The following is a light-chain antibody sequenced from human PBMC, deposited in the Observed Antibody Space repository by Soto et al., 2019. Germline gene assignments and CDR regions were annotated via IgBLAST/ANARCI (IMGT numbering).Light chain of an antibody. J-gene: IGKJ1*01. Sequence: TLSKTTRKTATPSFRASQSVSNNYLAWYQQKPGQAPRLLIYGASNRATGIPDRFSGSGSGTDFTLTISRLEPDDLAVYYCQQYGRSGQFGQGIKV. CDR3: QQYGRSGQ. CDR1: QSVSNNY. CDR2: GAS. V-gene: IGKV3-20*01.